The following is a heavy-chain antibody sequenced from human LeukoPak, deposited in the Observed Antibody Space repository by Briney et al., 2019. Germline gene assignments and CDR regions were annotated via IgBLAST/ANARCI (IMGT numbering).Heavy chain of an antibody. D-gene: IGHD6-19*01. V-gene: IGHV4-39*07. CDR3: ARDQLQWLVRGGFDY. CDR1: GGSISSSSYY. J-gene: IGHJ4*02. CDR2: IYYSGST. Sequence: SETLSLTCTVSGGSISSSSYYWGWIRQPPGKGLEWIGSIYYSGSTYYNPSLKSRVTISVDTSKNQFSLKLSSVTAAGTAVYYCARDQLQWLVRGGFDYWGQGTLVTVSS.